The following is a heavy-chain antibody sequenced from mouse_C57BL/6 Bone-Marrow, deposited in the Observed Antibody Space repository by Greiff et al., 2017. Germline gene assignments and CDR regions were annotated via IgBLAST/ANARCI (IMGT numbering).Heavy chain of an antibody. V-gene: IGHV1-20*01. J-gene: IGHJ3*01. CDR1: GYSFTGYF. CDR2: INPYNGDT. Sequence: VQLKQSGPELVKPGASVKISCKASGYSFTGYFMNWVMQSHGKSLEWIGRINPYNGDTFYNQKFKGKATLTVDKSSSTAHMELRRLTSEDSAVYYGARGYGSSPFAYWGQGTLVTVSA. D-gene: IGHD1-1*01. CDR3: ARGYGSSPFAY.